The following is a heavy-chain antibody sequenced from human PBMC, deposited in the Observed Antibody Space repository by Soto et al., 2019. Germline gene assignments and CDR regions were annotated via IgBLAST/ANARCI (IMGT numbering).Heavy chain of an antibody. J-gene: IGHJ4*02. Sequence: QVQLVESGGGVVQPGRSLRLSCAASGFIFSHYGMHWVRQAPGKGLEWVAVIWYDGSNNYYADSVKGRFTISRDNSKNTLYLQMNSLRAEDTAVYYCARDGEGYYDSSGTALDYWGQGTLVTVSS. D-gene: IGHD3-22*01. V-gene: IGHV3-33*01. CDR2: IWYDGSNN. CDR3: ARDGEGYYDSSGTALDY. CDR1: GFIFSHYG.